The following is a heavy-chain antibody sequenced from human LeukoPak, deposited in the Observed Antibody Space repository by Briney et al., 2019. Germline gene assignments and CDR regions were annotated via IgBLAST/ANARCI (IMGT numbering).Heavy chain of an antibody. D-gene: IGHD3-10*01. V-gene: IGHV3-48*03. CDR1: GFTFNNYA. CDR3: ARVVPAAMPQLLWFGELDY. Sequence: GGSLRLSCAASGFTFNNYAMNWVRQAPGKGLEWVSYISSSGSTIYYADSVKGRFTISRDNAKNSLYLQMNSLRAEDTAVYYCARVVPAAMPQLLWFGELDYWGQGTLVTVSS. CDR2: ISSSGSTI. J-gene: IGHJ4*02.